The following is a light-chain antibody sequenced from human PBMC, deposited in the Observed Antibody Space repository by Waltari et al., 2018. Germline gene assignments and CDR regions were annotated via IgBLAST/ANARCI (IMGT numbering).Light chain of an antibody. Sequence: QSVLTQPPSASGTPGQRVTISCSGSRSNIGSNYVYWYQQLPGTAPKLLIYRNNRRPSGVPARFAGAKSGTAASLAISGLRSEDEADYYCAAWDDSLSGRVFGGGTKVTVL. J-gene: IGLJ3*02. CDR3: AAWDDSLSGRV. CDR2: RNN. V-gene: IGLV1-47*01. CDR1: RSNIGSNY.